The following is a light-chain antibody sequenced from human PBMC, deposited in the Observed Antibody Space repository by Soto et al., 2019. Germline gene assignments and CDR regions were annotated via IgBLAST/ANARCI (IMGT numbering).Light chain of an antibody. Sequence: QSALTQPASVSGSPGQPITISCTGTSSDVGGYNYVSWYQQHPGKAPKLMIYEVTNRPSGVSNRFSGSKSGNTASLTISGLLAEDEADYYCSSYTSSSTRVFGGGTKLTVL. J-gene: IGLJ2*01. CDR2: EVT. CDR3: SSYTSSSTRV. V-gene: IGLV2-14*01. CDR1: SSDVGGYNY.